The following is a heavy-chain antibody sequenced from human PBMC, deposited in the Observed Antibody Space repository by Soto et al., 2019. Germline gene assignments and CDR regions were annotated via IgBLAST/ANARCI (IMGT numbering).Heavy chain of an antibody. Sequence: SVKVSCKASGGTFSSYAISWVRQAPGQGLEWMGGIIPIFGTANYAQKVQGRVTITADESTSTAYMELSSLRSEDTAVYYCASYGTVLRFLEWPRGYYYGMDVWGQGTTVTVSS. CDR1: GGTFSSYA. V-gene: IGHV1-69*13. J-gene: IGHJ6*02. CDR3: ASYGTVLRFLEWPRGYYYGMDV. D-gene: IGHD3-3*01. CDR2: IIPIFGTA.